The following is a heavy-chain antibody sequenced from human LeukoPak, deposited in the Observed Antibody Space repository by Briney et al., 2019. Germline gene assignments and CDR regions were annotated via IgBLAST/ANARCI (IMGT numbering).Heavy chain of an antibody. CDR3: ARGRGYIHGYDY. CDR2: ISTNGGST. CDR1: GFVFSNYD. V-gene: IGHV3-64*01. Sequence: QPGGSLRLSCAASGFVFSNYDMHWVRQAPGKGLEYVSHISTNGGSTYYAISVKGRFTISRDNSKNTLYLQMGSLRAEDMAVYYCARGRGYIHGYDYWGQGTLVTVSS. D-gene: IGHD5-18*01. J-gene: IGHJ4*02.